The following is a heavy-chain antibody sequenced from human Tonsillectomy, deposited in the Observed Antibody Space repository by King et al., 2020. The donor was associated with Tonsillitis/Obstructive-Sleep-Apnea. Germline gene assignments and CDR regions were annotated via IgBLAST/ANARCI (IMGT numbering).Heavy chain of an antibody. CDR1: GFMFHDYA. D-gene: IGHD3-16*01. Sequence: VQLVESGGGLVQPGRSLRLSCAASGFMFHDYAMHWVRQAPGKGLEWVSGISWNSGSIGYADSVKGRFTISRDNAKNSLYLQMNSLRAEDTALYYCTKDKNPRFGGAGNWFDPWGQGTLVTVPS. J-gene: IGHJ5*02. CDR2: ISWNSGSI. V-gene: IGHV3-9*01. CDR3: TKDKNPRFGGAGNWFDP.